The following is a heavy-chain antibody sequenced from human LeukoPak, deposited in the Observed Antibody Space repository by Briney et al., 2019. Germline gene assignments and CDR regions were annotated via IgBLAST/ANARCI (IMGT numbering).Heavy chain of an antibody. CDR3: ARVSVAGLFDY. Sequence: PSETLSLTCTVSGGSISSYYWSWIRQPPGKGLEWIGYIYYSGSTYYNPSLKSRVTISVDTSKNQFSLKLSSVTAADTAVYYCARVSVAGLFDYWGQGTLVTVSS. J-gene: IGHJ4*02. D-gene: IGHD6-19*01. CDR2: IYYSGST. V-gene: IGHV4-59*12. CDR1: GGSISSYY.